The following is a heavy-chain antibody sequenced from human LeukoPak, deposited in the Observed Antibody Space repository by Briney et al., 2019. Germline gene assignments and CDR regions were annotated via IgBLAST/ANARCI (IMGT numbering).Heavy chain of an antibody. J-gene: IGHJ4*02. D-gene: IGHD5-12*01. Sequence: GESLKISCETSGYNFITYWISWVRQMPGKGLEWMGRIDPTDSETNYSPSFQGHVTISADKSISTVYLQWSSLEASDTAMYYCARPRDSGYVYFDSWGQGTPVTVSS. CDR3: ARPRDSGYVYFDS. CDR1: GYNFITYW. V-gene: IGHV5-10-1*01. CDR2: IDPTDSET.